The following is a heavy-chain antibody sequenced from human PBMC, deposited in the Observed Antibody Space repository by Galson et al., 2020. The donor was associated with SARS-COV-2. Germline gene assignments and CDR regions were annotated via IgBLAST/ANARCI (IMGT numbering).Heavy chain of an antibody. CDR3: AKDASHYDSSGYPDY. CDR1: GFIFSSYA. D-gene: IGHD3-22*01. J-gene: IGHJ4*02. CDR2: IQYDGSNK. Sequence: GESLKISCEASGFIFSSYAIHWVRQAPGKGLEWVAFIQYDGSNKYYADSVKGRFTISRDNSKNTLYLQINSLRAEDTAVYYCAKDASHYDSSGYPDYWGQGTLVTVSS. V-gene: IGHV3-30*02.